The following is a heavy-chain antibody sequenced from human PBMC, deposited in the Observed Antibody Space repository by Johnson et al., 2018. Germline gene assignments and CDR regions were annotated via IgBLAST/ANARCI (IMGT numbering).Heavy chain of an antibody. Sequence: VQLVQSGGGLVKPGRSLRLSCTASGFTFGDYAMSWFRQAPGKGLEWVGFIRSKAYGGTTEYAASVKGRFTISRDDSKSIAYLQMNSLKTEDTAVYYCTRDRGLIVVGYYGMEVWGQGTTVTVAS. J-gene: IGHJ6*02. D-gene: IGHD3-22*01. V-gene: IGHV3-49*05. CDR3: TRDRGLIVVGYYGMEV. CDR1: GFTFGDYA. CDR2: IRSKAYGGTT.